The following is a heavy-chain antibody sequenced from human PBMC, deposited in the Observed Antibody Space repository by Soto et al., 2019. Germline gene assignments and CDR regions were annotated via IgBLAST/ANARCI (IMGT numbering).Heavy chain of an antibody. CDR2: IYYSGST. J-gene: IGHJ5*02. CDR3: AREVDYGENWFDP. Sequence: SETLSLTCTVSGGSVSSGSYYWSWIRQPPGKGLEWIGYIYYSGSTKYNPSLKSRVTISVDTSKNQFSLKLSSVTAAVTAVYYCAREVDYGENWFDPWGQGTLVTVSS. CDR1: GGSVSSGSYY. V-gene: IGHV4-61*01. D-gene: IGHD4-17*01.